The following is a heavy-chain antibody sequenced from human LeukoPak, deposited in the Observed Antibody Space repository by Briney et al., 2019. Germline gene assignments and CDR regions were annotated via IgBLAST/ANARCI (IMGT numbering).Heavy chain of an antibody. CDR3: TRELARPLWFGELSVDY. CDR2: IRSKAYGGTT. D-gene: IGHD3-10*01. CDR1: GFTFGDYA. V-gene: IGHV3-49*04. Sequence: GGSLRLSCTASGFTFGDYAMSWVRQAPGKGLEWVGFIRSKAYGGTTEYAASVKGRFTISRDDSKSIAYLQMNSLKTEDTAVYYCTRELARPLWFGELSVDYWGQGTLVTVSS. J-gene: IGHJ4*02.